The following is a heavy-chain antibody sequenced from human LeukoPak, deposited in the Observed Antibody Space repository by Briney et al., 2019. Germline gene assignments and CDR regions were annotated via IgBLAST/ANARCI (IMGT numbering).Heavy chain of an antibody. J-gene: IGHJ5*02. CDR3: ARVRSSRFDP. D-gene: IGHD2-15*01. CDR1: GGSISSYY. V-gene: IGHV4-59*01. Sequence: PSETLSLTCTVSGGSISSYYWSWIRQPPGKGLEWIGYIYYSGSTNYNPSLKSRVTISVDTSKNQFSLKLSSVTAADTAVYYCARVRSSRFDPWGQGTLVTVSS. CDR2: IYYSGST.